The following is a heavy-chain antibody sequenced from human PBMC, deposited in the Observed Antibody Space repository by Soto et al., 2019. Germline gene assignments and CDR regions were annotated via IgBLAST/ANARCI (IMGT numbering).Heavy chain of an antibody. J-gene: IGHJ6*02. V-gene: IGHV1-69*12. CDR3: ASPLLGDQPYYYYYYGMDV. D-gene: IGHD2-21*01. CDR1: GGTFSSYA. CDR2: IIPIFGTA. Sequence: QVQLVQSGAEVKKPGSSVKVSCKASGGTFSSYAISWVRQAPGQGLEWMGGIIPIFGTANYAQKFQGRVTITADESTSTAYMELSSLRSEDTAVYYCASPLLGDQPYYYYYYGMDVWGQGTTVTVSS.